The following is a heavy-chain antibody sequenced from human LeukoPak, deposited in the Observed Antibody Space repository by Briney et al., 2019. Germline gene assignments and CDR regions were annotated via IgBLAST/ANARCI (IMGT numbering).Heavy chain of an antibody. CDR3: ARGWIAAAALIFDY. J-gene: IGHJ4*02. V-gene: IGHV4-34*01. Sequence: SETLSLTCAVYGRFFSGYYWSWIRHPPGEGREWIGEINHRGSNNYNPSLKSRVTISVDTSKKQFSLQLSSVAAADTAVYYCARGWIAAAALIFDYWGQGTLVTVSS. CDR2: INHRGSN. D-gene: IGHD6-13*01. CDR1: GRFFSGYY.